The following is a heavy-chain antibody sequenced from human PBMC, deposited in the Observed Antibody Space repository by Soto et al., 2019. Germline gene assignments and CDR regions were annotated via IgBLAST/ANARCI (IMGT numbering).Heavy chain of an antibody. CDR2: VTGNGSST. Sequence: PGGSLRLSCAASGFTFTSFGMAWVRQAPGKGLQWVSSVTGNGSSTYYADSVKGRFTISRDNSKNTLYLQMNSLRAEDTAVYYCARGLYCSGGSCYSLLYFDYWGQGTLVTVSS. V-gene: IGHV3-23*01. D-gene: IGHD2-15*01. CDR1: GFTFTSFG. CDR3: ARGLYCSGGSCYSLLYFDY. J-gene: IGHJ4*02.